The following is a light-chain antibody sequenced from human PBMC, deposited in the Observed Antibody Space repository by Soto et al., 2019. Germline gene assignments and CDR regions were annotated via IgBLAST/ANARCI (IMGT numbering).Light chain of an antibody. J-gene: IGLJ1*01. CDR3: MLYMGSGIYV. CDR2: NTN. Sequence: QAVVTQEPSFSVSPGGTVTLTCGLSSGSVSSGYYPSWYQRTPGQSPRPLMYNTNTRSSGVPDRFSGSILGDKAALTITGAQADDESEYYCMLYMGSGIYVFGTGTKAHRP. CDR1: SGSVSSGYY. V-gene: IGLV8-61*01.